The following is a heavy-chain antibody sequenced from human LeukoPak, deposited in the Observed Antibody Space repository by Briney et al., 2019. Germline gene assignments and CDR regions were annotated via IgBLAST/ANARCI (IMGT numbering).Heavy chain of an antibody. CDR2: MNPNSGNE. CDR1: GYTLTELP. CDR3: ARVGGIRITMVRGVSRFDP. V-gene: IGHV1-8*01. J-gene: IGHJ5*02. D-gene: IGHD3-10*01. Sequence: ASVKVSCKVSGYTLTELPMHWVRQAPGKGLEGMGWMNPNSGNESNAQKLQGRVTITMNTSISTAYMELSSLRSEDAAVYYCARVGGIRITMVRGVSRFDPWGQGTLVTVSS.